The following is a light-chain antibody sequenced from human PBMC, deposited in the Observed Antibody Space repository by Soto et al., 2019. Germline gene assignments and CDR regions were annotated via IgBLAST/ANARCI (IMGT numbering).Light chain of an antibody. CDR1: QSVSSN. CDR3: QQYNDNWPT. V-gene: IGKV3-15*01. J-gene: IGKJ1*01. Sequence: EIMMTQSPATLSVNPGERATLPCRASQSVSSNLAWYQQKPGQAPRLLIYGASNRATGFPARFSGSGSGTEFTLTISSLQSEDFAFYYCQQYNDNWPTFGQGTKVDIK. CDR2: GAS.